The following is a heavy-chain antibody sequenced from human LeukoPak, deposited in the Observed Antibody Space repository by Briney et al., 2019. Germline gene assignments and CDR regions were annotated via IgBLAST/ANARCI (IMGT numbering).Heavy chain of an antibody. Sequence: KTSETLSLTCTVSGGSISSYYGSWLRQPPGKGLEWSGYIYYSGNTNYNPSLKSRVTISVDTSKNQFSLQLSSVTAADTAMYYCARDKGEYYDSSGYLDYWGQGTLVTVSS. V-gene: IGHV4-59*01. D-gene: IGHD3-22*01. CDR2: IYYSGNT. CDR3: ARDKGEYYDSSGYLDY. CDR1: GGSISSYY. J-gene: IGHJ4*02.